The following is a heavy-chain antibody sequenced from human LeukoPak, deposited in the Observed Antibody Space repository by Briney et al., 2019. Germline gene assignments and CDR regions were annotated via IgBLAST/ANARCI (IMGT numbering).Heavy chain of an antibody. CDR3: ARRTGYNYYYMDV. Sequence: ASVKVSCKASGYIFTQYGISYVRQAPGQGLEWMASISTYTGDTNNAQNFQGRVTMTTDTFTSTAYMELRGLRSDDTAVYYCARRTGYNYYYMDVWGQGTTVTVSS. CDR2: ISTYTGDT. CDR1: GYIFTQYG. V-gene: IGHV1-18*01. J-gene: IGHJ6*03. D-gene: IGHD3/OR15-3a*01.